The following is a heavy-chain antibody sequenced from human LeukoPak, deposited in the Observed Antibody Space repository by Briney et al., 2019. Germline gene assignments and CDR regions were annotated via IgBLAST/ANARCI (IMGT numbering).Heavy chain of an antibody. CDR3: ARGSRARSGYDYASGYYYYMDI. V-gene: IGHV4-31*03. CDR2: IYYSGST. Sequence: PSETLSLTCTVSGGSISSGGYYWSWVRQHPGEGLEWIGYIYYSGSTYYNPSLKSRVTISVDTSKNQFSLKLSSVTAADTAVYYCARGSRARSGYDYASGYYYYMDIWGKGTTVTVSS. D-gene: IGHD5-12*01. CDR1: GGSISSGGYY. J-gene: IGHJ6*03.